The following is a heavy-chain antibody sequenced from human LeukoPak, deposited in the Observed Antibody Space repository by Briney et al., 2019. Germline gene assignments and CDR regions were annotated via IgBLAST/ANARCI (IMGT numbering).Heavy chain of an antibody. Sequence: SETLSLTCTVSGGSISSYYWSWIRQPPGKGLEWIGYIYYSGSTNYNPSLKSRVTISVDTSKNQFSLKLSSVTAADTAVYYCARGGIAARPPYFDYWGQGTLVTVSS. D-gene: IGHD6-6*01. CDR1: GGSISSYY. CDR3: ARGGIAARPPYFDY. V-gene: IGHV4-59*01. J-gene: IGHJ4*02. CDR2: IYYSGST.